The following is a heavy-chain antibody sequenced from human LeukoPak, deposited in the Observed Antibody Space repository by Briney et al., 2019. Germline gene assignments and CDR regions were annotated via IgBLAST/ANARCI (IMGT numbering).Heavy chain of an antibody. V-gene: IGHV4-39*01. D-gene: IGHD1-26*01. Sequence: PSETLSLTCAVYGGSLNGYYWAWIRQPPGKRPEWIGSIFYSGSTHYNPSLQSRITISADTSKGQFSLKLSSVTAADTAVYYCARQGVGATDFWGQGSLVTVSS. CDR2: IFYSGST. CDR3: ARQGVGATDF. J-gene: IGHJ4*02. CDR1: GGSLNGYY.